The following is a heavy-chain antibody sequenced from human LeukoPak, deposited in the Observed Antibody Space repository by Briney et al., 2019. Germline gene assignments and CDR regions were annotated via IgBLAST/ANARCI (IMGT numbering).Heavy chain of an antibody. V-gene: IGHV3-48*04. D-gene: IGHD6-13*01. Sequence: GGSLRLSCEASGFTFSTYAMAWVRQAPGKGLEWVSYISSSSSTIYYADSVKGRFTISRDNAKNSLYLQMNSLRAEDTAVYYCARDSSSWGYYYYGMDVWGQGTTVTVSS. CDR2: ISSSSSTI. CDR3: ARDSSSWGYYYYGMDV. J-gene: IGHJ6*02. CDR1: GFTFSTYA.